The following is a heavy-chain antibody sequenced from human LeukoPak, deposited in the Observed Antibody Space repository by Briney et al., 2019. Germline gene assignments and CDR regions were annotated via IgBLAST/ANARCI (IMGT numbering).Heavy chain of an antibody. Sequence: GASVKVSCKTSGFTFTSYGISWVRQAPGQGLEWVGWISGYNGNTNCAQKFRGRLTMTIDTSTTTAYMELRSLRSDDTAVYYCAKDRSSSAREDWGQGTLVTVSS. CDR3: AKDRSSSARED. CDR1: GFTFTSYG. V-gene: IGHV1-18*01. D-gene: IGHD6-13*01. J-gene: IGHJ4*02. CDR2: ISGYNGNT.